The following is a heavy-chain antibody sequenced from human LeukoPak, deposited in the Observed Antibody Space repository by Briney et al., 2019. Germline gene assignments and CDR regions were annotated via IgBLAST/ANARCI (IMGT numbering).Heavy chain of an antibody. D-gene: IGHD6-13*01. J-gene: IGHJ4*02. CDR2: IIPIFGTA. V-gene: IGHV1-69*01. CDR1: GGTFSSYA. Sequence: SVKVSCKASGGTFSSYAISWVRQAPGQGLEWMGGIIPIFGTANCAQKFQGRVTITADESTSTAYMELSSLRSEDTAVYYCARDKSAAAGPTDLYYFDYWGQGTLVTVSS. CDR3: ARDKSAAAGPTDLYYFDY.